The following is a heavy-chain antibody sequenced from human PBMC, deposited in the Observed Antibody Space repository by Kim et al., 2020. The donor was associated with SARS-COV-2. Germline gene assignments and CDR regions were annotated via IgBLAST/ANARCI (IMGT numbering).Heavy chain of an antibody. D-gene: IGHD2-8*01. CDR2: INAGNGDT. Sequence: ASVKVSCKASGYTFTNYAVHWVRQAPGQRLEWMGWINAGNGDTRYSQKFQGRVTITRDTSATTAYMELSSLTSEDTAVYYCARNGNTPPDPPLAHWAQGT. CDR3: ARNGNTPPDPPLAH. CDR1: GYTFTNYA. V-gene: IGHV1-3*01. J-gene: IGHJ1*01.